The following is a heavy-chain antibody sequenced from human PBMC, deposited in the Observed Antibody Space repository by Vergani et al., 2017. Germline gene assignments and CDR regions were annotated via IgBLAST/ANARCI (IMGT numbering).Heavy chain of an antibody. D-gene: IGHD3-10*01. J-gene: IGHJ3*02. CDR1: GFTFSSYW. V-gene: IGHV3-74*01. Sequence: EVQLVESGGGLVQPGGSLRLSCAASGFTFSSYWMHWVRQAPGKGLVWVSRINSDGSSTSYADSVKGRFTISRDNAKNTLYLQMNSLRAEDTGVYYCARDQSRGDAFDIWGQGTMVTVSS. CDR2: INSDGSST. CDR3: ARDQSRGDAFDI.